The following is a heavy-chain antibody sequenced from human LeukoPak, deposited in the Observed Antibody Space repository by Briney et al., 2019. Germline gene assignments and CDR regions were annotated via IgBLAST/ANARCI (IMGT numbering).Heavy chain of an antibody. CDR3: ARNSGRDSKDY. D-gene: IGHD1-26*01. CDR1: GYTFTTYA. J-gene: IGHJ4*02. CDR2: INTDNGNT. Sequence: ASVKVPCKASGYTFTTYAMHWVRQAPGQRPEWMGWINTDNGNTRYSQKFQGRVTFTSDTSASTAYMELSSLRFEDTAVYYCARNSGRDSKDYWGQGTLVTVSS. V-gene: IGHV1-3*04.